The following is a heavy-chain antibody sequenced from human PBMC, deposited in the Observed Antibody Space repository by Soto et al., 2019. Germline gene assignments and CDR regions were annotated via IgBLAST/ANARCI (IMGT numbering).Heavy chain of an antibody. CDR1: GGSVTLTSYY. CDR2: VYYSGST. J-gene: IGHJ6*02. CDR3: ASDYSGYSADPEYYGVEV. Sequence: PSETLSLTCSASGGSVTLTSYYWGWIRQPPGKGLEWIGNVYYSGSTNYNPSLKSRVTISVDTSKNQFSLRLKSVTAADTAVYYCASDYSGYSADPEYYGVEVWGQGTTVTVS. V-gene: IGHV4-39*01. D-gene: IGHD3-22*01.